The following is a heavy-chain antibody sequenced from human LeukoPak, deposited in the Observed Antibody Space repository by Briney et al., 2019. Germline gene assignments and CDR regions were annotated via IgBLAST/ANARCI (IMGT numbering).Heavy chain of an antibody. CDR2: ISYDGDSNNK. D-gene: IGHD3-10*01. Sequence: GRSLRLSCAASGFSFSSYAMHWVRQAPGKGLEWVAVISYDGDSNNKYYADSAKGRFTISRDNSKNTLYLQMNSLRAEDTAVYYCATDLTMVRGVLDYWGRGTLVTVSS. J-gene: IGHJ4*02. CDR1: GFSFSSYA. V-gene: IGHV3-30-3*01. CDR3: ATDLTMVRGVLDY.